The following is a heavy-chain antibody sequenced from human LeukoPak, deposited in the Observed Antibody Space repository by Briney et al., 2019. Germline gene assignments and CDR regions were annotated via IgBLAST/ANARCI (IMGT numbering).Heavy chain of an antibody. CDR3: ARVAHLGYDFWSGRGSDWFDP. V-gene: IGHV1-2*02. D-gene: IGHD3-3*01. CDR2: INPNSGGT. CDR1: GYTFTGYY. Sequence: GASVKVSCKASGYTFTGYYMHWVRQAPGQGLEWMGWINPNSGGTNYAQKFQGRVTMTRDTSISTAYMELSRLRSDDTAVYYCARVAHLGYDFWSGRGSDWFDPWGQGTLVTVSS. J-gene: IGHJ5*02.